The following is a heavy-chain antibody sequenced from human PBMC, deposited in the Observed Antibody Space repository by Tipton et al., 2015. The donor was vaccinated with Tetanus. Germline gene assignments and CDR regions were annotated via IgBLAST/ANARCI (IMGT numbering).Heavy chain of an antibody. V-gene: IGHV1-46*01. CDR1: GYTFTSYY. D-gene: IGHD1-1*01. J-gene: IGHJ6*02. CDR3: ARGQVHYYYYGMDV. CDR2: INPSGGST. Sequence: QLVQSGAEVKKPGASVKVSCKASGYTFTSYYMHCVRQAPGQGLEWMGIINPSGGSTSYAQMLQGRVTMTRDTSTSTVYMGLSSLRSEDTAVYYCARGQVHYYYYGMDVWGQGTTVTVSS.